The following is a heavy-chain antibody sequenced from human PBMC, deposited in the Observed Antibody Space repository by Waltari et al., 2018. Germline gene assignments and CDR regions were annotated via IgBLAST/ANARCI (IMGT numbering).Heavy chain of an antibody. CDR3: AREISSILVVPAAVWFDP. CDR1: GFTFSSYS. D-gene: IGHD2-2*01. J-gene: IGHJ5*02. Sequence: EVQLVESGGGLVQPGGSLRLSCAASGFTFSSYSMNWVRQAPGKGLEWVSYISSSSSTIYYADSVKGRFTIARDNAKNSLYLKMNSLRAEDTALYYCAREISSILVVPAAVWFDPWGQGTLVTVSS. CDR2: ISSSSSTI. V-gene: IGHV3-48*04.